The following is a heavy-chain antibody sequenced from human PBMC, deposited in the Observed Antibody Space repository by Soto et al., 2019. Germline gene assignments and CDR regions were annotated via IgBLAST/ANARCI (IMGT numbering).Heavy chain of an antibody. J-gene: IGHJ4*02. Sequence: PSETLSLTCAVSGFSISSSNWWSLVRHPPGKGLEWIGEIYHSGSTNYNPSLKSRVTISVDKSKNQFSLKLSSVTAADTAVYYCARVAVAGTRFDYWGQGTLVTVS. D-gene: IGHD6-19*01. CDR3: ARVAVAGTRFDY. CDR2: IYHSGST. V-gene: IGHV4-4*02. CDR1: GFSISSSNW.